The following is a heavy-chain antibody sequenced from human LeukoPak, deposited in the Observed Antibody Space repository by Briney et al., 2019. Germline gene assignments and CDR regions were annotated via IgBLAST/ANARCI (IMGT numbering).Heavy chain of an antibody. Sequence: SETLFLTCTVSGGSISSDYWSWIRQPPGKGLEWIGYVYYSGSTNYNPSLKSRVTISVDTSKNQFSLKLSSVTAADTAVYYCAGGPNNYYFDYWGQGTLVTVSS. V-gene: IGHV4-59*01. CDR1: GGSISSDY. D-gene: IGHD1/OR15-1a*01. CDR2: VYYSGST. J-gene: IGHJ4*02. CDR3: AGGPNNYYFDY.